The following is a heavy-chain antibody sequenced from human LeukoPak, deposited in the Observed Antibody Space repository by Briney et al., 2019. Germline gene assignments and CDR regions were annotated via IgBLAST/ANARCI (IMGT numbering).Heavy chain of an antibody. V-gene: IGHV1-18*01. CDR1: GYTFTNYG. J-gene: IGHJ6*03. CDR3: ARWGLVAPGTYYYYYMDV. CDR2: INAYNGDT. D-gene: IGHD2-2*01. Sequence: AXVKVSCKASGYTFTNYGVSWVRQAPGQGLEWMGWINAYNGDTHYAQNLQGRLTMTTDTSTSMAFMELRSLRPDDTAVYFCARWGLVAPGTYYYYYMDVWGRGTTVTVSS.